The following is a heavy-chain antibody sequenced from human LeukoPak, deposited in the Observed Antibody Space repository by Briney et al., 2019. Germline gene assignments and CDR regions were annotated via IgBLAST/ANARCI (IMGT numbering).Heavy chain of an antibody. J-gene: IGHJ4*02. CDR1: GGSISSGSYY. CDR3: ARDPSGLDYDSSGDY. D-gene: IGHD3-22*01. Sequence: SETLSLTCTVSGGSISSGSYYWSWIRQPAGKGLEWIGRIHSSGSTTYNPSLKSRVTISVDKSKNQFSLKLSSVTAADTAVYYCARDPSGLDYDSSGDYWGQGALVTVSS. V-gene: IGHV4-61*02. CDR2: IHSSGST.